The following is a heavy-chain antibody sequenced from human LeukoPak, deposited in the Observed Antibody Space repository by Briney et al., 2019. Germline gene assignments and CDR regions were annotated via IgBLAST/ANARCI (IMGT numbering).Heavy chain of an antibody. V-gene: IGHV3-23*01. CDR3: AKGTYYDFWSGYYTVDY. J-gene: IGHJ4*02. Sequence: GGSLRLSCAASGFTFSSYAMSWVRRAPGKGLEWVSAISGSGGSTYYADSVKGRFTISRDNSKNTLYLQMNSLRAEDTAVYYCAKGTYYDFWSGYYTVDYWGQGTLVTVSS. CDR1: GFTFSSYA. D-gene: IGHD3-3*01. CDR2: ISGSGGST.